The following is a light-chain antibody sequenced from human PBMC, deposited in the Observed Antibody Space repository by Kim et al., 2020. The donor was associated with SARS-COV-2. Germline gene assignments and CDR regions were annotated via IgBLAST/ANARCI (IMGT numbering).Light chain of an antibody. V-gene: IGKV3-20*01. CDR3: QQYATSRT. CDR2: SAS. Sequence: EIVLTQSPGTLSLSPGERATLSCRASQSVSNTYLAWYQQKPGQAPRLLIYSASNRATGIPDRFSGSGSGTDFTLTISRLEPEDFAVYYCQQYATSRTFGQGTKVDIQ. J-gene: IGKJ1*01. CDR1: QSVSNTY.